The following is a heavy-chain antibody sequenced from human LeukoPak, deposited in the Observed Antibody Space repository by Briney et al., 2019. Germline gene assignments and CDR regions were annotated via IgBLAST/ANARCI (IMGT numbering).Heavy chain of an antibody. V-gene: IGHV3-11*04. J-gene: IGHJ3*02. CDR1: GFTFSNYY. CDR3: ARDDYHGADRAFDI. D-gene: IGHD4-11*01. CDR2: ISSSATNI. Sequence: PGGSLRLSCAASGFTFSNYYMSWIRQAPGKGLEWISYISSSATNIQYADSVKGRFTISRDNAKNTLYLQMNSLRAEDTAVYYCARDDYHGADRAFDIWGQGTMVTVSS.